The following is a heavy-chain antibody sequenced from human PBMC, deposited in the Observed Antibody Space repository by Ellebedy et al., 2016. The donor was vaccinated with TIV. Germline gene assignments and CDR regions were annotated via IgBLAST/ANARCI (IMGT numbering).Heavy chain of an antibody. D-gene: IGHD2-8*01. V-gene: IGHV3-21*01. CDR3: AGDPPHCTNGACYTMDH. J-gene: IGHJ4*02. CDR2: ITSSSDYI. CDR1: GFTFSSYS. Sequence: GGSLRLSXAASGFTFSSYSMNWVRQAPGKGLEWVSSITSSSDYIYSADSMKGRFTISRDNAKNSLYLQMNSLRAEDTAVYYCAGDPPHCTNGACYTMDHWGQGTLVTVSS.